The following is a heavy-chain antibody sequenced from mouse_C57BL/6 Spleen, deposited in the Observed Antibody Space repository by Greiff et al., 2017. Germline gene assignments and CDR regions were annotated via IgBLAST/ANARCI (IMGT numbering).Heavy chain of an antibody. CDR1: GYTFTDYY. CDR2: INPNNGGT. Sequence: VQLQQSGPELVKPGASVKISCKASGYTFTDYYMNWVKQSHGKSLEWIGDINPNNGGTSYNQKFKGKATLTVDKSSSTAYMELRSLTSEDSAVYYCARGFYGSEGMDYWGQGTSVTVSS. V-gene: IGHV1-26*01. CDR3: ARGFYGSEGMDY. D-gene: IGHD1-1*01. J-gene: IGHJ4*01.